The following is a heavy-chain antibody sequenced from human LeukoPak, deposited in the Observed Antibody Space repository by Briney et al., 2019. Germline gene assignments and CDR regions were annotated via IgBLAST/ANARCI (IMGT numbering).Heavy chain of an antibody. CDR3: ERDHTLYY. J-gene: IGHJ4*02. V-gene: IGHV3-30*02. CDR1: GFTFRRFA. CDR2: IRFDGSKE. D-gene: IGHD2/OR15-2a*01. Sequence: GGSLRLSCAASGFTFRRFAMDWVRQAPGKGLEWVAFIRFDGSKEDYADSVKGRFTISRDNSKNTLYLQMNSLRAEDTAVYYCERDHTLYYWGQGTLVTVSS.